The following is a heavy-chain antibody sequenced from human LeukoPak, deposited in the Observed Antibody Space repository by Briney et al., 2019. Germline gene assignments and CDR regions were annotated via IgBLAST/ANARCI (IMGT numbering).Heavy chain of an antibody. CDR2: ISRSGNYT. CDR1: GFTFNTYT. CDR3: ASHVVGPTDIGWFDP. J-gene: IGHJ5*02. Sequence: GGSLRLSCAASGFTFNTYTMNWVRQAPGKGLEWVSSISRSGNYTYYADSVRGRFTISRDNAKNSLYLQMNSLRAEDTAVYYCASHVVGPTDIGWFDPWGQGTLVTVSS. V-gene: IGHV3-21*01. D-gene: IGHD2-2*02.